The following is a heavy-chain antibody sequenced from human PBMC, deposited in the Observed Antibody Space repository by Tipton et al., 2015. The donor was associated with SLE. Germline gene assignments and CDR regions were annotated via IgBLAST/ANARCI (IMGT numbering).Heavy chain of an antibody. V-gene: IGHV4-59*08. J-gene: IGHJ6*02. CDR1: GGSISSYY. CDR2: IYHSGST. Sequence: TLSLTCTVSGGSISSYYWSWIRQPPGKGLEWIGYIYHSGSTNYNPSLKSRVTISVDTSKNQCSLKLSSVTAADTAVYYCARHPTWVVQGDYGMDVWGQGTTVTVSS. CDR3: ARHPTWVVQGDYGMDV. D-gene: IGHD3-10*01.